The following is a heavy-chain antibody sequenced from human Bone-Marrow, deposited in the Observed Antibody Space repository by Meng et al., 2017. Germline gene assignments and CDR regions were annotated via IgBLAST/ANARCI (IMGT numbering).Heavy chain of an antibody. J-gene: IGHJ5*02. Sequence: GHMLEPGGGLVHPWGSLRLSCATSNFTLSIYAMTWVRQAPGKGLEWVSSLSSSGSSTYYADSVKGRFTISRDNSKNTLYLQMNSLRAEDTAIYFCAKVPYGDYFNWFDPRGQGTLVTVSS. D-gene: IGHD4-17*01. V-gene: IGHV3-23*01. CDR3: AKVPYGDYFNWFDP. CDR1: NFTLSIYA. CDR2: LSSSGSST.